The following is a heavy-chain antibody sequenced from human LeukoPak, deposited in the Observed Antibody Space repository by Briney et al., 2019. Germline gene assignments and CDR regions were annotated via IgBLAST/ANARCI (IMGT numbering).Heavy chain of an antibody. J-gene: IGHJ6*03. D-gene: IGHD2-15*01. V-gene: IGHV1-24*01. Sequence: ASVKVSCKVSGYTLTELSMHWVRQAPGKGLEWMGGFDPEDGETIYAQKFQGRVTMTEDTSTDTAYMELSSLRSEDTAVYYCARGVGICSGGSCYSHYYYYMDVWGKGTTVTVSS. CDR3: ARGVGICSGGSCYSHYYYYMDV. CDR1: GYTLTELS. CDR2: FDPEDGET.